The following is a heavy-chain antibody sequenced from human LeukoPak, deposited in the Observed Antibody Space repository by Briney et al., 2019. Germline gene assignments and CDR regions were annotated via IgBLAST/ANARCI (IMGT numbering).Heavy chain of an antibody. D-gene: IGHD7-27*01. Sequence: PGGSLRLSCAASGFTFSGSAIHWVRQASGKGLEWVGRIRSKANNYATAYAASVTGRYTISRDDSKNTAYLQMNSLKSEDTAVYYCTRPLTGEGDNWFDPWGQGTLVTVSS. CDR3: TRPLTGEGDNWFDP. CDR2: IRSKANNYAT. V-gene: IGHV3-73*01. CDR1: GFTFSGSA. J-gene: IGHJ5*02.